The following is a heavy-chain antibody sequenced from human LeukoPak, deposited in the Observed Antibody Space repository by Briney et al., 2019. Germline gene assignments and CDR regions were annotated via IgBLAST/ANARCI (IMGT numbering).Heavy chain of an antibody. D-gene: IGHD2-2*01. CDR2: TSYDGSSE. Sequence: PGGSLRLSRAASGLTFSDYVLYWVRQAPGKGLEWVAVTSYDGSSEYYTDSVKGRFTVSRDNSRSTLYLQMNSLRVEDTGVYYCARALSQGAGAAVPSASIAYWGQGTLVTVSS. CDR3: ARALSQGAGAAVPSASIAY. J-gene: IGHJ4*02. CDR1: GLTFSDYV. V-gene: IGHV3-30-3*01.